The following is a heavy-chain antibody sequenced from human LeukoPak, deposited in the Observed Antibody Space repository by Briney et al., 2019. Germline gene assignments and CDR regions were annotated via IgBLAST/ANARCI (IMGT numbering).Heavy chain of an antibody. CDR2: IYPGDSDT. Sequence: PGGSLRLSCNGSGYIFTSYWIGWVRQMPGKGLEWMGIIYPGDSDTRYSPSFQGQVTISADKSISTAYLQWNSLKASDTAMYYCARPNITSYYDGRGYDAFDVWGQGTMVTVYS. J-gene: IGHJ3*01. CDR3: ARPNITSYYDGRGYDAFDV. V-gene: IGHV5-51*01. CDR1: GYIFTSYW. D-gene: IGHD3-22*01.